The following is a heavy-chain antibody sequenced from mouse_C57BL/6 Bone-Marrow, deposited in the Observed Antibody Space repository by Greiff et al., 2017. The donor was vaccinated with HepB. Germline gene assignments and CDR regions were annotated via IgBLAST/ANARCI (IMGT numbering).Heavy chain of an antibody. CDR2: IDHENGDT. D-gene: IGHD1-1*01. CDR3: TLITTEFDY. Sequence: DVQLQESGAELVRPGASVKLSCTASGFNIKDDYMNWVKQRPEQGLEWIGWIDHENGDTEYASKFQGKATITADTSSNTAYLQLSSLTSEDTAVYYCTLITTEFDYWGQGTTRTVSS. CDR1: GFNIKDDY. V-gene: IGHV14-4*01. J-gene: IGHJ2*01.